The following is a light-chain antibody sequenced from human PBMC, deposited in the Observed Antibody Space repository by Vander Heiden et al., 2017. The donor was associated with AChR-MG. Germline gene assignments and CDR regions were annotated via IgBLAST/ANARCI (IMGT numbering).Light chain of an antibody. CDR3: QQDNNWPLT. CDR1: QSVSSN. J-gene: IGKJ4*01. Sequence: EIVMTQSPATLSVSPVESATLPCRPSQSVSSNLAWYQQKPGQAPRLLIYGASTRATGIPARFSGSGSGTEFTLTISSLQSEDFAVYYCQQDNNWPLTFGGGTKVEIK. CDR2: GAS. V-gene: IGKV3-15*01.